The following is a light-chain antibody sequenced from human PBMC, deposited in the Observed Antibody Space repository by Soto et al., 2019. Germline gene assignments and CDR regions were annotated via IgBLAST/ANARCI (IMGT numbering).Light chain of an antibody. J-gene: IGLJ2*01. Sequence: QLVLTQPPSASGTPGQRVTISCSGSSSNIGSNTVNWYQQLPGTAPKVLIYRNNQRPSGVPDRFSGSKSGTSASLAISGLQSEDEADYYCAAWDDSLNGHVVFGGGTKLTVL. V-gene: IGLV1-44*01. CDR1: SSNIGSNT. CDR2: RNN. CDR3: AAWDDSLNGHVV.